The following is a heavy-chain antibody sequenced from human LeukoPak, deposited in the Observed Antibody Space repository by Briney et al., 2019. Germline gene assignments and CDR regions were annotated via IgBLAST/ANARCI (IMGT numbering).Heavy chain of an antibody. D-gene: IGHD2-2*01. J-gene: IGHJ6*03. CDR3: ARETRLPDIVVVPAARYYYYYYMDV. CDR1: GGSISSGDYY. Sequence: SQTLSLTCTVSGGSISSGDYYWSWIRQPPGKGLEWIGYIYYSGSTYYNPSLKSRVTISVDTSKNQFSLKLSSVTAADTDVYYCARETRLPDIVVVPAARYYYYYYMDVWGKGTTVTVSS. V-gene: IGHV4-30-4*08. CDR2: IYYSGST.